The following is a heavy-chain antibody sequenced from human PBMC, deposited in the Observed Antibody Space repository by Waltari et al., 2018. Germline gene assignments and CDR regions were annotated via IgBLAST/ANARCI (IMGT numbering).Heavy chain of an antibody. CDR1: GGSFSGYY. J-gene: IGHJ6*02. CDR2: INHSGST. D-gene: IGHD4-4*01. Sequence: QVQLQQWGAGLLKPSETLSLTCAVYGGSFSGYYWNWIRQPPGKGLEWIGEINHSGSTNYNPSLKSRVTISVDTSKNQFSLKLSSVTAADTAVYYCARKYSNPYYYYYGMDVWGQGTTVTVSS. V-gene: IGHV4-34*01. CDR3: ARKYSNPYYYYYGMDV.